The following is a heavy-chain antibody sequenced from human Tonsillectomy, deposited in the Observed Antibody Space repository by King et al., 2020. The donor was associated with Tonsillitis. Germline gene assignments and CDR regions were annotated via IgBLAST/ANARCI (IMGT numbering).Heavy chain of an antibody. Sequence: VQLVESGGGLVQPGGSLRLSCAASGFTFRTYAMNWVRQVPGKGLEWVAYIIGGSDPTFYADSVKGRFTISRDNAKNSLSLQMNSLRYEDTALYYCARGLAGRAALDAFDVWGQGTMVTVS. V-gene: IGHV3-48*02. CDR1: GFTFRTYA. CDR3: ARGLAGRAALDAFDV. D-gene: IGHD6-6*01. CDR2: IIGGSDPT. J-gene: IGHJ3*01.